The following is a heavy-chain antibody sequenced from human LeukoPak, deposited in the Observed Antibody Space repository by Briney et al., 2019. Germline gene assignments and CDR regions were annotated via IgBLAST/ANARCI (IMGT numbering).Heavy chain of an antibody. CDR3: ARPYYYDSSGPGAFDI. Sequence: GESLKISCKGSGYSFTSYWIGWARQMPGKGLEWMGIIYPGDSDTRYSPSFQGQVTISADKSISTAYLQWSSLKASDTAMYYCARPYYYDSSGPGAFDIWGQGTMVTVSS. V-gene: IGHV5-51*01. CDR2: IYPGDSDT. CDR1: GYSFTSYW. D-gene: IGHD3-22*01. J-gene: IGHJ3*02.